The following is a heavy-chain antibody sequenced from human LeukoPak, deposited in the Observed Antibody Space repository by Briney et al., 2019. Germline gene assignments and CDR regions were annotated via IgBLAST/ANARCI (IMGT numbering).Heavy chain of an antibody. J-gene: IGHJ4*02. V-gene: IGHV3-74*01. CDR1: GFTFSSYW. CDR3: ARGYAGIDY. Sequence: PGGSLRLSCAASGFTFSSYWMHWVRQAPGRGLVWVSRIITDGSSTSYADSVKGRFTISRDNAKNTLYLQMNSLRAEDTAVYYCARGYAGIDYWGQGTLVTVSS. CDR2: IITDGSST. D-gene: IGHD5-12*01.